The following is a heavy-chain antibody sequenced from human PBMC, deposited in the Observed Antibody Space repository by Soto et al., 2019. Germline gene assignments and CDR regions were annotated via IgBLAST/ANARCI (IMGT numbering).Heavy chain of an antibody. D-gene: IGHD4-4*01. CDR3: TRDLSNFYYYYYMDV. Sequence: PGGSLRLSCTAFGFTFGDYAISWFRQAPGKRPKWVGFIRSKSYGGTTEYSASVKGRFTISRDDFKSIAYLQMNSLKTEDTAVYYCTRDLSNFYYYYYMDVWGKGTTVTVSS. CDR2: IRSKSYGGTT. V-gene: IGHV3-49*03. CDR1: GFTFGDYA. J-gene: IGHJ6*03.